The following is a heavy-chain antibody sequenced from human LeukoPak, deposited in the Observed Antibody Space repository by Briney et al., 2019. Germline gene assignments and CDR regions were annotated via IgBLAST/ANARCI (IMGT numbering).Heavy chain of an antibody. V-gene: IGHV4-39*01. CDR2: IYYSGST. CDR1: GGSISSSSYY. Sequence: PSETLSLTCTVSGGSISSSSYYWGWIRQPPGKGLEWIGSIYYSGSTYYNPSLKSRVTISVDTSKNQFSLKLSSVTAADTAVYYCARGRLYSYGYAFRYWGQGTLATVSS. D-gene: IGHD5-18*01. J-gene: IGHJ4*02. CDR3: ARGRLYSYGYAFRY.